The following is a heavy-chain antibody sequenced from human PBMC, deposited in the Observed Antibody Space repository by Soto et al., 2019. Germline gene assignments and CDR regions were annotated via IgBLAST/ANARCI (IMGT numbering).Heavy chain of an antibody. CDR1: GFTFSTYG. Sequence: QVPLVESGGGVVQPGMSLRLSCAASGFTFSTYGMHWVRQAPGKGLEWVAAILKDGSQQFYADSVKGRLTISRDNSKKTLSLEMNSLRAEDTAVYYCAKDAANLGNWFDPWGQGTLVTVSS. D-gene: IGHD2-15*01. V-gene: IGHV3-30*18. CDR2: ILKDGSQQ. J-gene: IGHJ5*02. CDR3: AKDAANLGNWFDP.